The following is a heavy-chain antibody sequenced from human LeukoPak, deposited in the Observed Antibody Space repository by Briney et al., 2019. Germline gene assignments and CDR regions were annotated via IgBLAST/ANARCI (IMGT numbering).Heavy chain of an antibody. Sequence: PSETLSLTCAVYGGSFSGYYWSWIRQPPGQGLEWIGEINHSGSTNYNPSLKSRVTISVDTSKNQFSLKLSSVTAADTAVYYCASTGSYSGRFDYWGQGTLVTASS. J-gene: IGHJ4*02. D-gene: IGHD3-10*01. CDR3: ASTGSYSGRFDY. V-gene: IGHV4-34*01. CDR1: GGSFSGYY. CDR2: INHSGST.